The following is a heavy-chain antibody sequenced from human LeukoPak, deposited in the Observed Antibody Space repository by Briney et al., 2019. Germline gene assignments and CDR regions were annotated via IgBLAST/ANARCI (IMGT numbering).Heavy chain of an antibody. J-gene: IGHJ6*02. CDR2: ISDDSNGR. CDR3: AGRCSVTRCHFSSYGMDV. V-gene: IGHV3-23*01. CDR1: GFTFSNYA. Sequence: PGGSLRLSCAASGFTFSNYAMSWVRQAPGQGLEWVSTISDDSNGRYYADSARGRFTISRDSAKNSLYLQMNSLRAEDTALYYCAGRCSVTRCHFSSYGMDVWGQGTTVTVSS. D-gene: IGHD2-15*01.